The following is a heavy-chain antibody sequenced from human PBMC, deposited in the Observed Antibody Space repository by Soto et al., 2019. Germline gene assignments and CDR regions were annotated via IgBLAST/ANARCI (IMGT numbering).Heavy chain of an antibody. CDR2: ISRNSDNI. D-gene: IGHD3-9*01. V-gene: IGHV3-9*03. Sequence: EVQLVESGGGMVQPGRSLRLSCAASGFTFDDYAMHWVRQAPGKGLEWVAGISRNSDNIGYADSVKGRFTISRDNAKNFLYLQMNSLRSEDMAFYYCAKDPYYDVLTGPMGGMDVWGQGTTVSVSS. J-gene: IGHJ6*02. CDR3: AKDPYYDVLTGPMGGMDV. CDR1: GFTFDDYA.